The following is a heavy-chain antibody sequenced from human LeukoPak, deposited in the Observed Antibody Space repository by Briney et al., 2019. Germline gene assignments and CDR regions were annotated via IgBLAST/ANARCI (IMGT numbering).Heavy chain of an antibody. V-gene: IGHV3-48*04. D-gene: IGHD3-22*01. J-gene: IGHJ3*01. Sequence: GGSLRLSCAASGFTFSSYSMNWVRQAPGKGLEWVSYISSSSSTIYYADSVKGRFTISRDNAKNSLYLQMSSLRAEDTAVYYCAKDETDYYDNSGGAFDVWSQGTMVTVSS. CDR2: ISSSSSTI. CDR1: GFTFSSYS. CDR3: AKDETDYYDNSGGAFDV.